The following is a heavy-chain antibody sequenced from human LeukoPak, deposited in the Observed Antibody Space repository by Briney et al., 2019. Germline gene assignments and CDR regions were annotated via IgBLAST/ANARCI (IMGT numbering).Heavy chain of an antibody. CDR3: ARADKPYYYYGMDV. V-gene: IGHV4-59*01. CDR2: IYYSGST. J-gene: IGHJ6*02. CDR1: GGSISSYY. D-gene: IGHD3-22*01. Sequence: SETLSLTCTVSGGSISSYYWSWIRQPPGKGLVWIGYIYYSGSTNYNPSLKSRVTISVDTSKNQFSLKLSSVTAADTAVYYCARADKPYYYYGMDVWGQGTTVTVSS.